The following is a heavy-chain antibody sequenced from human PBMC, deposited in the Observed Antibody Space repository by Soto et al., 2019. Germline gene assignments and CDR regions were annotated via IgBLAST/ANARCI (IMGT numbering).Heavy chain of an antibody. Sequence: QVQLVQSGAEVKKPGSSVKVSCKASGGTFSSYAISWVRQAPGQGLEWMGGIIPIFGTANYAQKFQGRVTITAEESTSTAYMELSSLRSEDTAVYYCARDVGGYCSSTSCYTKGALFDYWGQGTLVTVSS. D-gene: IGHD2-2*02. V-gene: IGHV1-69*01. CDR3: ARDVGGYCSSTSCYTKGALFDY. CDR2: IIPIFGTA. J-gene: IGHJ4*02. CDR1: GGTFSSYA.